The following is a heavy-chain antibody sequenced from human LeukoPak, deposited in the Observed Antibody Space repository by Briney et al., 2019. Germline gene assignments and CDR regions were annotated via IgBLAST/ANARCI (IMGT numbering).Heavy chain of an antibody. CDR1: GFTFDDYA. D-gene: IGHD2-2*01. Sequence: SLRVSCAASGFTFDDYAMHWVRQAPGKGLEWVSGISWNSGSIGYADSVKGRFTISRDNSKNTLYLQMNSLRAEDTAVYYCASGYCSSTSCYALDYWGQGTLVTVSS. J-gene: IGHJ4*02. CDR2: ISWNSGSI. V-gene: IGHV3-9*01. CDR3: ASGYCSSTSCYALDY.